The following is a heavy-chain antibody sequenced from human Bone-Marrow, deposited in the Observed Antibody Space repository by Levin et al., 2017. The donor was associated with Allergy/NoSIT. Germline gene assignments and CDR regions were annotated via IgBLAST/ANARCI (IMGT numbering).Heavy chain of an antibody. CDR3: ARQITDWGALAGNADDAFDI. D-gene: IGHD6-19*01. CDR2: IYSGST. J-gene: IGHJ3*02. CDR1: GGSISSSNYY. V-gene: IGHV4-39*01. Sequence: KASETLSLTCTVSGGSISSSNYYWGWIRQPPGKGLEWIGSIYSGSTYYNPSLKSRVTISVVTSTNQFSLKLSSVTAADTAVYYCARQITDWGALAGNADDAFDIWGQGTMVTVSS.